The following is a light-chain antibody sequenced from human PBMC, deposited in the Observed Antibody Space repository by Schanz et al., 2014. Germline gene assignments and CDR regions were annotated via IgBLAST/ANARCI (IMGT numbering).Light chain of an antibody. Sequence: QSALTQPPSASGSPGQSVTISCTGTSSDVGGYNFVSWYQQIPGKAPKLMIYKVTQRPSGVPDRFSGSKSGNTASLTVSGXQADDEADYYCCSYAGRSLIFGGGTKLTVL. CDR2: KVT. CDR1: SSDVGGYNF. CDR3: CSYAGRSLI. V-gene: IGLV2-8*01. J-gene: IGLJ2*01.